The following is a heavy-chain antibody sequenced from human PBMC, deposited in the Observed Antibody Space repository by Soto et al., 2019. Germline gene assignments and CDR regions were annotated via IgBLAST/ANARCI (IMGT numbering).Heavy chain of an antibody. V-gene: IGHV3-23*01. D-gene: IGHD3-9*01. CDR3: ATLTKYDILTGFYPC. CDR2: IIDSGGST. Sequence: PGGSLRLSCAASGFTFSSCAMGWVRQAPGKGLEWVSDIIDSGGSTYYADSVKGRFTISRDNSNNTLYFQMNSLRAEDTAVYYCATLTKYDILTGFYPCWGQGTLVTVSS. J-gene: IGHJ4*02. CDR1: GFTFSSCA.